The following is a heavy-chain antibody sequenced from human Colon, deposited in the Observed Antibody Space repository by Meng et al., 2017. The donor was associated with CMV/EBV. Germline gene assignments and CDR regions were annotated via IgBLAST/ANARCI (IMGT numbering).Heavy chain of an antibody. Sequence: GESLKISCATSGFTFTNYAMSWVRQAPGKGLEWVSGISGSGDTTYYADSVKGRITISRDNSRGMLFLDVTSLRADDTAVYYCTTGNILVGAKYFQHWGQGTLVTVSS. D-gene: IGHD1-26*01. CDR1: GFTFTNYA. CDR3: TTGNILVGAKYFQH. V-gene: IGHV3-23*01. CDR2: ISGSGDTT. J-gene: IGHJ1*01.